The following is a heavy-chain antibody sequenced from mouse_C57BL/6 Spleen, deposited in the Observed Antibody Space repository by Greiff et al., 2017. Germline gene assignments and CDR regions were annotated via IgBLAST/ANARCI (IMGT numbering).Heavy chain of an antibody. CDR3: ARSAYDGYSLFAY. CDR1: GYTFTSYW. D-gene: IGHD2-3*01. V-gene: IGHV1-64*01. CDR2: IHPNSGST. Sequence: VQLQQPGAELVKPGASVKLSCKASGYTFTSYWMHWVKQRPGQGLEWIGMIHPNSGSTNYNEKFKSKATLTVDKSSSTAYMQLSSLTSEDSAVYYCARSAYDGYSLFAYWGQGTLVTVSA. J-gene: IGHJ3*01.